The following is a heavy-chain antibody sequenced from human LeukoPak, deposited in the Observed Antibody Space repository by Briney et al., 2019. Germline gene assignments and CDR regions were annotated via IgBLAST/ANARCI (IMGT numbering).Heavy chain of an antibody. V-gene: IGHV4-4*02. CDR1: GISINSNEW. Sequence: PSETLSLTCAVSGISINSNEWWSWVRQPPGKGLEWIGEINHSGSTNYNPSLKSRVTISVDTSKNQFSLKLSSVTAADTAVYYCARGGAELAHILVGFDPWGQGTLVTVSS. D-gene: IGHD1-7*01. J-gene: IGHJ5*02. CDR2: INHSGST. CDR3: ARGGAELAHILVGFDP.